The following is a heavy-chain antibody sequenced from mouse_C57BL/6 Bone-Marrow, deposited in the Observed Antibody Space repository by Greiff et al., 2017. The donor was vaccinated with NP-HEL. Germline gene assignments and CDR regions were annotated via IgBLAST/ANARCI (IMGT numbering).Heavy chain of an antibody. CDR3: ARPLSAY. CDR1: GYTFTSYW. CDR2: IDPSDSYT. Sequence: QVHVKQPGAELVRPGTSVKLSCKASGYTFTSYWMHWVKQRPGQGLEWIGVIDPSDSYTNYNQKFKGKATLTVDTSSSTAYMQLSSLTSEDSAVYYCARPLSAYWGQGTLVTVSA. J-gene: IGHJ3*01. V-gene: IGHV1-59*01.